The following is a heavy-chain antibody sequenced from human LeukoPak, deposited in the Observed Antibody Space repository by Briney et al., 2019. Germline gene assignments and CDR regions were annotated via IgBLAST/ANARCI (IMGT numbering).Heavy chain of an antibody. CDR3: ARRYDNVWYRGPACDY. V-gene: IGHV4-39*01. J-gene: IGHJ4*02. Sequence: SETLSLTWTYPSRSISTISYYRGWIRQHPGKGLEWIGSIYYSGSTSYNPSLKSRVTISVDTSKSQFSLKLSSVTAADTALYYCARRYDNVWYRGPACDYWGQGTLVTVSS. D-gene: IGHD6-13*01. CDR1: SRSISTISYY. CDR2: IYYSGST.